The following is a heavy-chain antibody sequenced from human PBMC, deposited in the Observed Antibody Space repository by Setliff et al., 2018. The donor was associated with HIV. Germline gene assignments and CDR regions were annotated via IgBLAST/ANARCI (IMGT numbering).Heavy chain of an antibody. V-gene: IGHV1-24*01. CDR3: ATVRGYYYDSSGQENFQN. D-gene: IGHD3-22*01. CDR2: FDPEDGEV. CDR1: GYTFIDHY. J-gene: IGHJ1*01. Sequence: ASVKVSCKISGYTFIDHYIHWVQQAPGEGLEWMGGFDPEDGEVVYAQKFEGRVTMTEDTSTDTAYMELSSLRSEDTAEYYCATVRGYYYDSSGQENFQNWGQGTLVTVSS.